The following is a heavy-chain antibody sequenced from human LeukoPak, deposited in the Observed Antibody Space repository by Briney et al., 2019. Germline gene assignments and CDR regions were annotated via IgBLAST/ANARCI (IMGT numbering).Heavy chain of an antibody. V-gene: IGHV1-2*02. CDR3: ASTVDRYSGYPSVYYFDY. Sequence: GASVKVSCKASGYTFTGYYMHWVRQAPGQGLEWMGWINPNSGGTNYAQKFQGRVTMTRDTSISTAYMELSRLRSDDTAVYYCASTVDRYSGYPSVYYFDYWGQGTLVTVSS. CDR2: INPNSGGT. J-gene: IGHJ4*02. D-gene: IGHD5-12*01. CDR1: GYTFTGYY.